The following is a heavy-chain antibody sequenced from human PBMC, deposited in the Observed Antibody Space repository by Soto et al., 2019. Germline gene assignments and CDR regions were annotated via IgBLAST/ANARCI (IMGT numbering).Heavy chain of an antibody. CDR2: ISAYHGNT. Sequence: QVQLVQSGAEVKKPGASVKVSCKASGYNFNSYTISWMRQTPGQGLEWMGRISAYHGNTNYAQKRQGIVTMTTDTSTSTAYMALGSLRSDETAVYHCAGVEGGLGPWFDRSGHGTLVTVSS. V-gene: IGHV1-18*01. J-gene: IGHJ5*02. CDR3: AGVEGGLGPWFDR. D-gene: IGHD1-26*01. CDR1: GYNFNSYT.